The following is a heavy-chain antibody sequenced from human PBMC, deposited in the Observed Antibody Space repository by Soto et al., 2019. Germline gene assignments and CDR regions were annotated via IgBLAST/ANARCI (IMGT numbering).Heavy chain of an antibody. Sequence: SVKVSCKASGGTFSSYAISWVRQAPGQGLEWMGGIIPIFGTANYAQKFQGRVTITADESTSTAYMELSSLRSEDTAVYYCARSGLLYSSSSNYYYYYGMDVWGQGTTVTVSS. CDR2: IIPIFGTA. CDR1: GGTFSSYA. J-gene: IGHJ6*02. D-gene: IGHD6-6*01. V-gene: IGHV1-69*13. CDR3: ARSGLLYSSSSNYYYYYGMDV.